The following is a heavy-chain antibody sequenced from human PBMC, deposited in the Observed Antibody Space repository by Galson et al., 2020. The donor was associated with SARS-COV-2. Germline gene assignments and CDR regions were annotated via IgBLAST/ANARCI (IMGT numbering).Heavy chain of an antibody. CDR1: GYTFTGYY. J-gene: IGHJ4*02. D-gene: IGHD3-3*01. V-gene: IGHV1-2*02. CDR3: ARAPPPSYYDFWSAPFDY. Sequence: GESLKISCKASGYTFTGYYMHWVRQAPGQGLEWMGWINPNSGGTNYAQKFQGRVTMTRDTSISTAYMELSRLRSDDTAVYYCARAPPPSYYDFWSAPFDYWGQGTLVTVSS. CDR2: INPNSGGT.